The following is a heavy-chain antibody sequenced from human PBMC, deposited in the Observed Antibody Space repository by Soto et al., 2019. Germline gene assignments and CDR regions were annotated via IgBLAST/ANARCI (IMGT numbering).Heavy chain of an antibody. CDR2: IIPISETT. CDR3: ARSQGSSTSLEIYYYYYYGMDV. D-gene: IGHD2-2*01. Sequence: QVQLVQSGAEVKKPGSSVKVSCKASGGTFSSYAISWVRQAPGQGLEWMGGIIPISETTNYAQKFQGRVTITADESKSTAYMELSSLRSEDTAVYYCARSQGSSTSLEIYYYYYYGMDVWGIGTTVTVSS. J-gene: IGHJ6*04. V-gene: IGHV1-69*01. CDR1: GGTFSSYA.